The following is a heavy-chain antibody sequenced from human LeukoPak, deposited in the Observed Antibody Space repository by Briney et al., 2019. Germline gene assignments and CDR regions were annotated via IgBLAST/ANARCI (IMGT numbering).Heavy chain of an antibody. CDR2: INHSGST. V-gene: IGHV4-34*01. CDR3: ASVPGYSSGIDY. D-gene: IGHD6-19*01. Sequence: SETLSLTCAVYGGSFSGYYWSWIRQPPGKGLEWIGEINHSGSTNYNPPLNSRVTISVDTSKNQFSLKLSSVTAADTAVYYCASVPGYSSGIDYWGQGTLVTVSS. J-gene: IGHJ4*02. CDR1: GGSFSGYY.